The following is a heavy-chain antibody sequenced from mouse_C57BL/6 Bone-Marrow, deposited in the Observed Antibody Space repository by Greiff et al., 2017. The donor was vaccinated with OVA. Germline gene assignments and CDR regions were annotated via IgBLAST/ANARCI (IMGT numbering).Heavy chain of an antibody. CDR3: TRKRCSFITTVVAYYFDY. D-gene: IGHD1-1*01. CDR2: IDPETGGT. J-gene: IGHJ2*01. Sequence: QVQLKESGAELVRPGASVTLSCKASGYTFTDYEMHWVKQTPVHGLEWIGAIDPETGGTAYNQKFKGKAILTADKSSSTAYMELRSLTSEDSAVYYCTRKRCSFITTVVAYYFDYWGQGTTLTVSS. CDR1: GYTFTDYE. V-gene: IGHV1-15*01.